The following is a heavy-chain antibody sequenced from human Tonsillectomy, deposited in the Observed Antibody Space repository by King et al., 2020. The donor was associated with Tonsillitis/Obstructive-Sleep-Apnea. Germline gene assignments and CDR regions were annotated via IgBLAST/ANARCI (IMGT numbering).Heavy chain of an antibody. Sequence: QLVQSGAEVKKPGESLKISCKGSGYSFTSYWIGWVRQMPGKGLEWMGIIYPGDSDTRYSPSFQGQVTISADRSISTAYLQWSSLKASDTAMYYCARRRDRVTTGSYYFDYWGQGTLVTVYS. CDR1: GYSFTSYW. D-gene: IGHD5-12*01. J-gene: IGHJ4*02. CDR3: ARRRDRVTTGSYYFDY. V-gene: IGHV5-51*01. CDR2: IYPGDSDT.